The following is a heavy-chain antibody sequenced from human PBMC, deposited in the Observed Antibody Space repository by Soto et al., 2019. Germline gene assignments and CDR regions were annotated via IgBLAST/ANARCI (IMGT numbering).Heavy chain of an antibody. Sequence: PSETLSLTCTVSGGSISSSSYYWGCIRQPPGKGLEWIGSIYYSGSTYYNPSLKSRVTISVDTSKNQFSLKLSSVTAADTAVYYCASRIAVAVAAFDIWGQGTMVTVSS. CDR1: GGSISSSSYY. CDR2: IYYSGST. J-gene: IGHJ3*02. V-gene: IGHV4-39*01. CDR3: ASRIAVAVAAFDI. D-gene: IGHD6-19*01.